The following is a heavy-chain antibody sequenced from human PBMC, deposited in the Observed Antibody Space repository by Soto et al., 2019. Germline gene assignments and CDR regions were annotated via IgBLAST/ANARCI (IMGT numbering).Heavy chain of an antibody. D-gene: IGHD3-16*01. J-gene: IGHJ4*02. CDR3: ARGGGHFDF. CDR1: GGSISSSSYY. V-gene: IGHV4-39*01. CDR2: IYYSGTT. Sequence: PSETLSLTCTVSGGSISSSSYYWGWIRQPPGKGLEWIGSIYYSGTTYYTPSLKSRVTISVDTSKNQFSLKLSSVTAADTAIYYCARGGGHFDFWGQGTLVTAPQ.